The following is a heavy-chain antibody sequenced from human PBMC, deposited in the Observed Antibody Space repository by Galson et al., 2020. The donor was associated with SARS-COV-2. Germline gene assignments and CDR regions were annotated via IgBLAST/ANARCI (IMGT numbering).Heavy chain of an antibody. D-gene: IGHD6-6*01. CDR3: ARHGPRIAARPYWFDP. CDR1: GGSISSSSYY. CDR2: IYYSGST. J-gene: IGHJ5*02. V-gene: IGHV4-39*01. Sequence: SETLSLTCTVSGGSISSSSYYWGWIRQPPGKGLEWIGSIYYSGSTYYNPSLKSRVTISVDTSKNQFSLKLSSVTAADTAVYYCARHGPRIAARPYWFDPWGQGTLVTVSS.